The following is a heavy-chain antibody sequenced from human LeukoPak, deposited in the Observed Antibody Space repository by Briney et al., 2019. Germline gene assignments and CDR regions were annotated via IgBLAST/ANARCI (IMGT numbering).Heavy chain of an antibody. Sequence: ASVKVSCKASGYTFTGYYMHWVRQAPGQGLEWMGWINPNSGGTNYTQKFQGRVTMTRDTSISTAYMEQSRLRSDDTAVYYCARERVGATLGDYYYYMDVWGKGTTVTVSS. V-gene: IGHV1-2*02. CDR1: GYTFTGYY. CDR2: INPNSGGT. CDR3: ARERVGATLGDYYYYMDV. D-gene: IGHD1-26*01. J-gene: IGHJ6*03.